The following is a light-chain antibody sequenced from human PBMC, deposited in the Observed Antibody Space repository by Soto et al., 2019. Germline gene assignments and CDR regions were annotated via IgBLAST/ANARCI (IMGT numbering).Light chain of an antibody. Sequence: QSALTQPASVSGSPGQSITISCTGTSSDVGGYNYVSWYQQHPGKAPKLMIYDVTNRPSGISNRFSVSKSGNTASLTISGLQAEDEADYYCSSYTSTRTYVFVTGTKVTVL. V-gene: IGLV2-14*01. J-gene: IGLJ1*01. CDR3: SSYTSTRTYV. CDR2: DVT. CDR1: SSDVGGYNY.